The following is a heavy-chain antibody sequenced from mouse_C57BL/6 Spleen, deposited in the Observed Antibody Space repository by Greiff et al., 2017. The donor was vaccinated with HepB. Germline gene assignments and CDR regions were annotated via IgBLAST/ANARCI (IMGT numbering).Heavy chain of an antibody. J-gene: IGHJ3*01. D-gene: IGHD1-1*01. Sequence: VQLQQSGAELVKPGASVKLSCKASGYTFTSYWMHWVKQRPGQGLEWIGMIHPNSGSTNYNEKFKSKATLTVDKSSSTAYMQLSSLTSEDSAVYYCARYYGSSPAWFAYWGQGTLVTVSA. V-gene: IGHV1-64*01. CDR3: ARYYGSSPAWFAY. CDR1: GYTFTSYW. CDR2: IHPNSGST.